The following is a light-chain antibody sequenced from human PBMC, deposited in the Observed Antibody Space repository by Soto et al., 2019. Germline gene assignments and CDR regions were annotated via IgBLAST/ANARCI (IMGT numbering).Light chain of an antibody. CDR3: QHYNNWLGT. CDR2: GAS. J-gene: IGKJ4*01. CDR1: QSVISS. Sequence: EIAMTQSPALVSVSPEERVTISCLASQSVISSLAWYQQKLGQAPRLLIYGASTRATGIPARFSGSGSGTEFFLNISSLQSEDSAIYYCQHYNNWLGTFGGGTKVDIK. V-gene: IGKV3-15*01.